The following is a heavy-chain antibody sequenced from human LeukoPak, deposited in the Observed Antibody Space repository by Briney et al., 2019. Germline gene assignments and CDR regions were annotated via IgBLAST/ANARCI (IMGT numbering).Heavy chain of an antibody. CDR2: ISNSGGTE. J-gene: IGHJ5*02. Sequence: GGSLRLSCAAFGFTFSDYYMIWIRQAPGKGLEWVSYISNSGGTEYYADSVKGRFTISRDNAENSLYLQMNSLRAEDTAVYYCARDRGRIVRGTSWFDPWGQGTLLTVSS. D-gene: IGHD3-10*01. CDR3: ARDRGRIVRGTSWFDP. V-gene: IGHV3-11*01. CDR1: GFTFSDYY.